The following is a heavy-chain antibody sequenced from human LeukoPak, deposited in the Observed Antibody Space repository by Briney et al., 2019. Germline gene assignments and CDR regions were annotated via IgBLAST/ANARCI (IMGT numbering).Heavy chain of an antibody. CDR3: ARDRANYYDSSGYALGY. J-gene: IGHJ4*02. D-gene: IGHD3-22*01. Sequence: GGSLRLSCAASGFTFSSYGMHWVRQAPGKGLEWVAVIWYDGSNKYYADSVKGRFTISGDNSKNTLYLQMNSLRAEDTAVYYCARDRANYYDSSGYALGYWGQGTLVTVSS. V-gene: IGHV3-33*01. CDR2: IWYDGSNK. CDR1: GFTFSSYG.